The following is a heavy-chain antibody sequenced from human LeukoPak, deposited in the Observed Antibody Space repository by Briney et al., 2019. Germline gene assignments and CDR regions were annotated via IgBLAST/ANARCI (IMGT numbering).Heavy chain of an antibody. CDR1: GGSISSYY. CDR2: IYYSGST. CDR3: ARVGSSSFYYYYYMDV. J-gene: IGHJ6*03. Sequence: SETLSLTCTVSGGSISSYYWSWIRQPPGKGLEWIGYIYYSGSTNYNPPLKSRVTISVDTSKNQFSLKLSSVTAADTAVYYCARVGSSSFYYYYYMDVWGKGTTVTVSS. D-gene: IGHD6-6*01. V-gene: IGHV4-59*01.